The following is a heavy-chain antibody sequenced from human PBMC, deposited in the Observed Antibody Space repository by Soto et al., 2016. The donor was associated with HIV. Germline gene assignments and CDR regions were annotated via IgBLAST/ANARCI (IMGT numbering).Heavy chain of an antibody. V-gene: IGHV3-23*01. J-gene: IGHJ5*01. CDR2: ISGSGDHT. CDR3: AKEGQQLLWFGEFDF. Sequence: EVQLLESGGLGTAGGSLRLSCAASGFTFTKYAMSWVRRTPGKGLQWVSTISGSGDHTYYADSVEGRFTISRDNSKKTLYLQLNSLRVEDTATYYCAKEGQQLLWFGEFDFWGQGNPGHRLL. CDR1: GFTFTKYA. D-gene: IGHD3-10*01.